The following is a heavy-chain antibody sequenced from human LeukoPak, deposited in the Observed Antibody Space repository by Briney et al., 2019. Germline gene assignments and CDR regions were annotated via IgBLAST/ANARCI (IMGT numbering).Heavy chain of an antibody. CDR2: IYHSGST. CDR1: DDSMNRFY. CDR3: ASTYYYDSSGYYYLDY. D-gene: IGHD3-22*01. Sequence: SETLSLTCTVSDDSMNRFYWSWIRQSPGKGLEWIGYIYHSGSTYYNPSLKSRVTISVDRSKNQFSLKLSSVTAADTAVYYCASTYYYDSSGYYYLDYWGQGTLVTVSS. V-gene: IGHV4-59*12. J-gene: IGHJ4*02.